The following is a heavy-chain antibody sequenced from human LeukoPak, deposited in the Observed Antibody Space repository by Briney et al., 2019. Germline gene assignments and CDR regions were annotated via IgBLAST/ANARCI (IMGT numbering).Heavy chain of an antibody. V-gene: IGHV4-39*07. CDR2: IYYSGST. J-gene: IGHJ4*02. Sequence: SETLSLTCTVSGGSLSSSSYYWGWIRQPPGKGLEWIGSIYYSGSTYYNPSLKSRVTISVDTSKNQFSLELSSVTAADTAVYYCARHKTAVAGHDYWGQGTLVTVSS. D-gene: IGHD6-19*01. CDR1: GGSLSSSSYY. CDR3: ARHKTAVAGHDY.